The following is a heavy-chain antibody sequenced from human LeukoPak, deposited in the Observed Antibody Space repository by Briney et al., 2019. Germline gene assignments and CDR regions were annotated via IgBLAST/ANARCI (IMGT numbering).Heavy chain of an antibody. J-gene: IGHJ6*02. CDR3: AKTTVTTYYSGMDV. CDR2: ISYDGSNK. Sequence: GGSLRLSCAASGFTPNSYGMHWVHQAPGKGLEWVAVISYDGSNKYHADSVKGRFTISRDTSKNTLYLQMNSLRAEDTAMYYCAKTTVTTYYSGMDVWGQGTTVTVSS. D-gene: IGHD4-17*01. V-gene: IGHV3-30*18. CDR1: GFTPNSYG.